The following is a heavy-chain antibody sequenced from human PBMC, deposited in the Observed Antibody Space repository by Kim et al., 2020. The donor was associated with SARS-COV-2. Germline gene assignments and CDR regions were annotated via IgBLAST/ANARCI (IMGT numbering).Heavy chain of an antibody. J-gene: IGHJ6*02. CDR1: GFTFSSYW. Sequence: GGSLRLSCAASGFTFSSYWMSWVRQAPGKGLEWVANIKQDGSEKYYVDSVKGRFTISRDNAKNSLYLQMNSLRAEDTAVYYCARDSKIGYSSSWYYYYGMDVWGQGTTVTVSS. V-gene: IGHV3-7*03. CDR3: ARDSKIGYSSSWYYYYGMDV. D-gene: IGHD6-13*01. CDR2: IKQDGSEK.